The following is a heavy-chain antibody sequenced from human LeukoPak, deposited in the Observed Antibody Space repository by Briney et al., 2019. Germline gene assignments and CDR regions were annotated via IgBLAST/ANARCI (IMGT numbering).Heavy chain of an antibody. CDR1: GGSISSGGYY. CDR3: ARGLPNLYDY. V-gene: IGHV4-30-2*01. D-gene: IGHD3-16*01. CDR2: IYHSGST. Sequence: SETLSLTCTVSGGSISSGGYYWSWIRQPPGKGLEWIGYIYHSGSTYYSPSLKSRVTISVDRSKNQFSLKLSSVTAADTAVYYCARGLPNLYDYWGQGTLVTVSS. J-gene: IGHJ4*02.